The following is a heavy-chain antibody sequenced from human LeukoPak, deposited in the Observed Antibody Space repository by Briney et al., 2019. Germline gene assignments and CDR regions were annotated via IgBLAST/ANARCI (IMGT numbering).Heavy chain of an antibody. J-gene: IGHJ4*02. D-gene: IGHD2-2*01. CDR1: GLTFSSYR. Sequence: GGSLRLSCAASGLTFSSYRMNWVRQAPGKGLEWVSSISSSSSYIYYADSVKGRFTISRDNAKNSLYLQMNSLRAEDTAVYYCARENYCSSTSCYSVFDYWGQGTLVTVSS. CDR3: ARENYCSSTSCYSVFDY. V-gene: IGHV3-21*01. CDR2: ISSSSSYI.